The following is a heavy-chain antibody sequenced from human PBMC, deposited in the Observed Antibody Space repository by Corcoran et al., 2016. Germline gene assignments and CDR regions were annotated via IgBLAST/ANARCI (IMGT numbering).Heavy chain of an antibody. V-gene: IGHV3-53*01. CDR3: ARSKYHYDSSGSWAFDI. CDR2: VYSGGNT. J-gene: IGHJ3*02. Sequence: EVQLVESGGGLIQPGGSLRLSCAASGLSVSSSYMGWVRQDPARGLEWVSAVYSGGNTYYPESVKGRFTITRDLSKNTLYLQMNSLRAEDTAVYYGARSKYHYDSSGSWAFDIWGQGTMVTVSS. CDR1: GLSVSSSY. D-gene: IGHD3-22*01.